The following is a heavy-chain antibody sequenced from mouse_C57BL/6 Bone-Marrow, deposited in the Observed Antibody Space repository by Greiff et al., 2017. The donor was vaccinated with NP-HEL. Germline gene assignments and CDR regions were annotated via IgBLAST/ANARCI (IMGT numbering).Heavy chain of an antibody. CDR1: GYTFTNYW. CDR3: ARSNDHYWYFDV. V-gene: IGHV1-63*01. J-gene: IGHJ1*03. Sequence: VQGVESGAELVRPGTSVKMSCKASGYTFTNYWIGWAKQRPGHGLEWIGDIYPGGGYTNYNEKFKGKATLTADKSSSTAYMQFSSLTSEDSAIYYCARSNDHYWYFDVWGTGTTVTVSS. CDR2: IYPGGGYT.